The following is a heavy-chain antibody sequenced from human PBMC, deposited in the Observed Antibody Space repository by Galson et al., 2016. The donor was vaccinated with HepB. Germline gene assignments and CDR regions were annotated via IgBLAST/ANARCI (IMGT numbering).Heavy chain of an antibody. V-gene: IGHV6-1*01. CDR1: GDSVSNNNAG. Sequence: CAISGDSVSNNNAGWYWIRQSPSRGLECLGRTFYRSNWQNDYAESVRSRITIDADTSRNQFSLHLNSVTPEDTGVYYCARSHLLGRGFGWWGQGTLVTVSS. D-gene: IGHD7-27*01. CDR3: ARSHLLGRGFGW. CDR2: TFYRSNWQN. J-gene: IGHJ4*02.